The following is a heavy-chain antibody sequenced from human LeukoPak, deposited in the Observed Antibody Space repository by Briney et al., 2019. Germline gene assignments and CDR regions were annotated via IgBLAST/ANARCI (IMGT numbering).Heavy chain of an antibody. Sequence: GGSLRLSCAASGFTFSTYWMNWFRQTPGKGLEWVAKIKADGGEKDHVASVKGRFTISRDNAKNSLYLQMNSLRAEDTAVYYCARDRVAPYYYYYYYMDVWGKGTTVTVSS. V-gene: IGHV3-7*01. J-gene: IGHJ6*03. CDR1: GFTFSTYW. CDR3: ARDRVAPYYYYYYYMDV. D-gene: IGHD3-3*01. CDR2: IKADGGEK.